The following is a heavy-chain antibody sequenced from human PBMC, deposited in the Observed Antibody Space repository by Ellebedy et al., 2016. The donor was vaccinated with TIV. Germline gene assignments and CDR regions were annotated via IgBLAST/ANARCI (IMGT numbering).Heavy chain of an antibody. Sequence: PGGSLRLSCEASGFTFSAFAMGWVRQTPGKGLEGVSGLYGSGGGIFYSDSVKGRFTISRDNSKNMLYLQMNSLRAEDTGIYYCVKDQIAGDGRWVFDLWGQGTMVTVSS. CDR2: LYGSGGGI. J-gene: IGHJ3*01. V-gene: IGHV3-23*01. CDR1: GFTFSAFA. D-gene: IGHD5-24*01. CDR3: VKDQIAGDGRWVFDL.